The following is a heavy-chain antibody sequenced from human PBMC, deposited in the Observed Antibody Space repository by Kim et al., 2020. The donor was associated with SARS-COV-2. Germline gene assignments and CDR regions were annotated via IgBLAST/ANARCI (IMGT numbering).Heavy chain of an antibody. CDR1: RFTFTNYG. J-gene: IGHJ4*02. V-gene: IGHV3-30*18. D-gene: IGHD3-9*01. CDR2: ISCEGSIK. CDR3: AKDRAYFEILTGRTLDY. Sequence: GGSLRLSCTASRFTFTNYGMHWVRQAPGKGLEWVSVISCEGSIKYYADSVKGRFTISRDDSKNTLYLQMNSLRAEDTAVYYCAKDRAYFEILTGRTLDYWGRGTLVTVSS.